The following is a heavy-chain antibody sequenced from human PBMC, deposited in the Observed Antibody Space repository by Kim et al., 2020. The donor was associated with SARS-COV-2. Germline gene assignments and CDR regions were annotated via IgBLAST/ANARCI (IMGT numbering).Heavy chain of an antibody. CDR1: GFTFSSYT. J-gene: IGHJ4*02. Sequence: GGSLRLSCAASGFTFSSYTMSWVRQAPGKGLEWVSAISSSGSSTYYADSVKGRFTISRDNTKNTLYLQMNSLRAEDTAVYYCAKDPDVAIVAPIGWGQGTLVTVSS. D-gene: IGHD5-12*01. CDR3: AKDPDVAIVAPIG. V-gene: IGHV3-23*01. CDR2: ISSSGSST.